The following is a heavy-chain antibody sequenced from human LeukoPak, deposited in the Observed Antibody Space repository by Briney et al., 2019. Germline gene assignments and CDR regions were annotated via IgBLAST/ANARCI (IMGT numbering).Heavy chain of an antibody. J-gene: IGHJ6*03. V-gene: IGHV3-15*01. CDR1: GFTFSNAW. D-gene: IGHD6-13*01. CDR2: IKSKTDGGTT. Sequence: GGSLRLSCAASGFTFSNAWMSWVRQAPGKGREWVGRIKSKTDGGTTDYAAPVKGRFTISRDDSKNTLYLQMNSLKTEDTAVYYCTTLTRIAAAGFFSYYYYMDVWGKGTTVTVSS. CDR3: TTLTRIAAAGFFSYYYYMDV.